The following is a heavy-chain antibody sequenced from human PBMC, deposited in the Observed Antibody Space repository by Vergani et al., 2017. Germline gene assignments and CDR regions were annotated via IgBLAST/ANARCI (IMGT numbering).Heavy chain of an antibody. CDR1: GFTFSSYG. J-gene: IGHJ6*02. CDR2: ISYDGSNK. V-gene: IGHV3-30*18. CDR3: AKDLRSSSSGDYGMDV. Sequence: QVQLVESGGGVVQPGRSLRLSCAASGFTFSSYGMHWVRQAPGKGLEWVAVISYDGSNKYYADSVKGRFTISRDNSKNTLYLQMNSLRAEDTAVYYCAKDLRSSSSGDYGMDVWGQGTTVTVSS. D-gene: IGHD6-6*01.